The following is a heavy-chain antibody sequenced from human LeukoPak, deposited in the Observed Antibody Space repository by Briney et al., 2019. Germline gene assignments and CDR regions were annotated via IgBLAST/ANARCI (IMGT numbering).Heavy chain of an antibody. D-gene: IGHD6-13*01. Sequence: ASVKVPCKTSGYTFTVKFLHWLRQAPGQGLEWMGGFDPQRGDTVYPPKFRGRVTVTRETSVTTPYMYLSRLSSDDSAVYYCARGSSRWLRQLVGEGRAGPFDYWGQGTLVTVSS. CDR1: GYTFTVKF. V-gene: IGHV1-2*02. CDR2: FDPQRGDT. CDR3: ARGSSRWLRQLVGEGRAGPFDY. J-gene: IGHJ4*02.